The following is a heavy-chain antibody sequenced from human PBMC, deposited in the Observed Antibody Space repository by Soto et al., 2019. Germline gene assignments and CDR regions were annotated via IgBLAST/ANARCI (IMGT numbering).Heavy chain of an antibody. CDR2: INAGNGNT. CDR3: ARDISPGVAVRSRGMDG. Sequence: ASVKVSCKASGYTFTSYAMHWVRQAPGQRLEWMGWINAGNGNTKYSQKFQGRVTITRDTSASTAYMELSSLRSEDTAVYYCARDISPGVAVRSRGMDGWGQGTTVTVSS. CDR1: GYTFTSYA. D-gene: IGHD3-3*01. V-gene: IGHV1-3*01. J-gene: IGHJ6*02.